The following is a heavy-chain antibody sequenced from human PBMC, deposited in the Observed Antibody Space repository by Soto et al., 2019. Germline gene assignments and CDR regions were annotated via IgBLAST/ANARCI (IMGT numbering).Heavy chain of an antibody. CDR2: ISSSGSTI. CDR1: GFTFSDYY. V-gene: IGHV3-11*01. J-gene: IGHJ3*02. Sequence: QVQLVESGGGLVKPGGSLRLSCAASGFTFSDYYMSWIRQAPGKGLEWVSYISSSGSTIYYADSEKGRFTISRDNAKNSLYLQMNSLSAEDTAVYYCARDAYYYDSSGYRKLDAFDNWGQGTMVTVSS. D-gene: IGHD3-22*01. CDR3: ARDAYYYDSSGYRKLDAFDN.